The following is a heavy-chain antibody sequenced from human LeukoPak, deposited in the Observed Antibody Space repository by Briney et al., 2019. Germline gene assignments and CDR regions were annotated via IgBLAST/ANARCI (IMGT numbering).Heavy chain of an antibody. CDR3: ARDRGGVGALEGDAFDI. CDR1: GYTFTSYY. V-gene: IGHV1-46*01. J-gene: IGHJ3*02. Sequence: WASVKVSCKASGYTFTSYYMHWVRQAPGQGLEWMGIINPSGGSTSYAQKFQGRVTMTRDTSTSTVYMELSSLRSEDTAVYYCARDRGGVGALEGDAFDIWGQGTMVTVSS. CDR2: INPSGGST. D-gene: IGHD1-26*01.